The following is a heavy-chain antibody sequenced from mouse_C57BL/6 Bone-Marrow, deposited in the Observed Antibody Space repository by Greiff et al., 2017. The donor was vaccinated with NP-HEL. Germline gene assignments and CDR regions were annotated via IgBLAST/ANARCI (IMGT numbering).Heavy chain of an antibody. CDR2: IDPANGNT. Sequence: VQLQQSVAELVRPGASVKLSCTASGFNIKNTYMHWVKQRPEQGLEWIGRIDPANGNTKYAPKFQGKATITADTSSNTAYLQLSSLTSEDTAIYYCPIYDDYGDWYFDVWGTGTTVTVSS. D-gene: IGHD2-4*01. J-gene: IGHJ1*03. CDR1: GFNIKNTY. V-gene: IGHV14-3*01. CDR3: PIYDDYGDWYFDV.